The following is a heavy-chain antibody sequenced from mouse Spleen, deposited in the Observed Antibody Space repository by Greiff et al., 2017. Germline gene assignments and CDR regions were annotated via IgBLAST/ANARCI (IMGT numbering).Heavy chain of an antibody. V-gene: IGHV1-64*01. CDR1: GYTFTSYW. D-gene: IGHD2-3*01. CDR3: ARVGLPLDYDVDY. Sequence: QVQLQQPGAELVKPGASVKLSCKASGYTFTSYWMHWVKQRPGQGLEWIGMIHPNSGSTNYNEKFKSKATLTVDKSSSTAYMQLSSLTSEDSAVYYCARVGLPLDYDVDYWGQGTTLTVSS. CDR2: IHPNSGST. J-gene: IGHJ2*01.